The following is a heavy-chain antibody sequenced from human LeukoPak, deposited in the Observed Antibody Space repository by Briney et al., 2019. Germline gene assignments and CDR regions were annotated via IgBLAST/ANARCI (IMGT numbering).Heavy chain of an antibody. J-gene: IGHJ4*02. Sequence: GGSLRLSCAASGFTFSDYYMSWIRQAPGKGLEWVSYISSSGSTIYYADSVKGRLTVSRDNAKKSLYLHMNSLRAEDTAVYYCARIGYSSSSLDYWGQGTLVTVSS. V-gene: IGHV3-11*04. CDR1: GFTFSDYY. D-gene: IGHD6-13*01. CDR3: ARIGYSSSSLDY. CDR2: ISSSGSTI.